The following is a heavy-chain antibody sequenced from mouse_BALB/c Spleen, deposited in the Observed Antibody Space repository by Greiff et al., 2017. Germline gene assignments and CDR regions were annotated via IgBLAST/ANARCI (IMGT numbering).Heavy chain of an antibody. V-gene: IGHV1S137*01. Sequence: LVESGAELVRPGVSVKISCKGSGYTFTDYAMHWVKQSHAKSLEWIGVISTYYGDASYNQKFKGKATMTVDKSSSTAYMELARLTSEDSAIYYCARGATDYFDYWGQGTTLTVSS. CDR1: GYTFTDYA. D-gene: IGHD3-1*01. CDR2: ISTYYGDA. CDR3: ARGATDYFDY. J-gene: IGHJ2*01.